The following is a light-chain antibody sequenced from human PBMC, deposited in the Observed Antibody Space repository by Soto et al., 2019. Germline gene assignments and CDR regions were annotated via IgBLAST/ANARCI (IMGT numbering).Light chain of an antibody. CDR2: EVN. V-gene: IGLV2-8*01. Sequence: QSVLTPPPSASGSHGQSVAISCAGISSDVGGYHYVSWYQQYPGKAANLMIYEVNKRPTGVPNRFSGSQSSNTASLTVSGLQADDEAEYVCSAYASSSNVFGTGTKVTV. CDR1: SSDVGGYHY. J-gene: IGLJ1*01. CDR3: SAYASSSNV.